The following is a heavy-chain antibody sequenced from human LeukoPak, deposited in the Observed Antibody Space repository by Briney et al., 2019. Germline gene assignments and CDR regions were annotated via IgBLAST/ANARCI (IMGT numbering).Heavy chain of an antibody. Sequence: PGGSLRLSCAASGFTFSDYYMSWIRQAPGKGLEWVSYTSSSGSTIYYADSVKGRFTISRDNAKNSLYLQMNSLRAEDTAVYYCARDSVYYDFWSVYHGGGYYYYMDVWGKGTTVTVSS. D-gene: IGHD3-3*01. J-gene: IGHJ6*03. CDR3: ARDSVYYDFWSVYHGGGYYYYMDV. V-gene: IGHV3-11*01. CDR1: GFTFSDYY. CDR2: TSSSGSTI.